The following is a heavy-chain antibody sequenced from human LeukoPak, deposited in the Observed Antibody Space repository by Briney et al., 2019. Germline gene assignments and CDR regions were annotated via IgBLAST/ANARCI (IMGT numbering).Heavy chain of an antibody. D-gene: IGHD4-17*01. V-gene: IGHV1-2*02. CDR1: GYTFTDYD. CDR2: INPNSGGT. Sequence: ASVKVSCKASGYTFTDYDVHWVRQAPGQGLEWMGWINPNSGGTNYAQKFQGRVTMTRDTSITTAYMELSRLRSDDTAVYYCARYGRWFDPWGQGTLVTVSS. CDR3: ARYGRWFDP. J-gene: IGHJ5*02.